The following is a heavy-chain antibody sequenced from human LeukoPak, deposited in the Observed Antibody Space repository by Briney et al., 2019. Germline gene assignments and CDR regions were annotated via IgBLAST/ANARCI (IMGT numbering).Heavy chain of an antibody. CDR3: ARLVIP. D-gene: IGHD3-10*01. V-gene: IGHV4-38-2*02. J-gene: IGHJ5*02. CDR2: VSHSGIT. CDR1: GFSISSDYY. Sequence: SETLSLTCTVSGFSISSDYYWGWIRQPPGKGLEWLGSVSHSGITYYNSSLNSRVAISVDTSKNQFSLKVNSVTAADTAVYYCARLVIPWGQGILVTVSS.